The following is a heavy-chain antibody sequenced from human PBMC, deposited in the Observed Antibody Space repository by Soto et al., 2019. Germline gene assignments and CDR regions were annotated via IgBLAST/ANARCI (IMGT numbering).Heavy chain of an antibody. Sequence: ASVKVSCKASGYTFTSYYMQWVRQAPGQGLEWMGIINPSGGSTSYAQKFQGRVTMTRDTSTSTVYMELSSLRSEDTAVYYCARDALYSGSGSTFDPWGQGTLVTVSS. CDR2: INPSGGST. J-gene: IGHJ5*02. CDR1: GYTFTSYY. CDR3: ARDALYSGSGSTFDP. D-gene: IGHD3-10*01. V-gene: IGHV1-46*01.